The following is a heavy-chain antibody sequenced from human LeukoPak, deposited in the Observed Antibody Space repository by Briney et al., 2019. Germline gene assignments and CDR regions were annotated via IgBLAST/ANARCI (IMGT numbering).Heavy chain of an antibody. CDR1: GFTFSTYG. Sequence: GGSLRLSCVASGFTFSTYGMSWVRQAPGKGLEWVAAVSSTGSGTYYPDSLKGRFIISRDNSQNTVFLQMNSLRPEDTAFYFCAKDGPLLWFGPTDAWGQGILVTVSS. CDR3: AKDGPLLWFGPTDA. J-gene: IGHJ5*02. D-gene: IGHD3-10*01. V-gene: IGHV3-23*01. CDR2: VSSTGSGT.